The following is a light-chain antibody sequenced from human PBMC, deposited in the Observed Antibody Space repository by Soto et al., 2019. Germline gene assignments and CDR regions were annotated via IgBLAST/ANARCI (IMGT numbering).Light chain of an antibody. V-gene: IGKV1-9*01. Sequence: DIQLTQSPSLLSASVGDRVTITCRASQGIRSYLAWYQQKPGKVPKLLIYAASTLQSGVPSRFSGSGSGTEFTLTISSLQPEDFATYYCQQLSSFPLTFGGGTKVEIK. CDR1: QGIRSY. J-gene: IGKJ4*01. CDR2: AAS. CDR3: QQLSSFPLT.